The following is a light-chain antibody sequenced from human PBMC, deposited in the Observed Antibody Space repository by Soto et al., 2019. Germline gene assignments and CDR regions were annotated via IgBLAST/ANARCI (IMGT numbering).Light chain of an antibody. Sequence: DVVMTQSPASLPVTLGQPASISCRSSQSLVYSDGNTYLNWFQQRPGQSPRRLIYKVSNRDSGVPDRFSGSGSGTDLTLKISRVEAEDVGVYYCMQAIQTPWTFGQGTKVEIK. CDR1: QSLVYSDGNTY. CDR2: KVS. V-gene: IGKV2-30*01. J-gene: IGKJ1*01. CDR3: MQAIQTPWT.